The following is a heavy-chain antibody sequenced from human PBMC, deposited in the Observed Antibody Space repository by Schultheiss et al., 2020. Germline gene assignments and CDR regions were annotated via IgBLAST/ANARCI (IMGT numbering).Heavy chain of an antibody. CDR3: ARGHPATGYYDFWSGYYNYYYYYGMDV. CDR2: MNPNSGNT. D-gene: IGHD3-3*01. Sequence: ASVKVSCKASGYTFTSYDINWVRQATGQGLEWMGWMNPNSGNTGYAQKFQGRVTMTRNTSISTAYMELSSLRSEDTAVYYCARGHPATGYYDFWSGYYNYYYYYGMDVWGQGTTVTVSS. J-gene: IGHJ6*02. CDR1: GYTFTSYD. V-gene: IGHV1-8*01.